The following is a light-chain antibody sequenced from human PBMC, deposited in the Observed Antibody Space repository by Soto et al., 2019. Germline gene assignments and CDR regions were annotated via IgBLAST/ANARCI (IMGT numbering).Light chain of an antibody. CDR2: GAS. Sequence: DIQMTQSPSSVSASVGDRVTITCRASQGVSNWLSWYQQKPGRAPKLLISGASTLQSGVPSRFSGSGSGTEFTLTISSLQPEDSATYFCQQADTFPQTFGGGTKLEIK. CDR1: QGVSNW. J-gene: IGKJ4*01. V-gene: IGKV1-12*01. CDR3: QQADTFPQT.